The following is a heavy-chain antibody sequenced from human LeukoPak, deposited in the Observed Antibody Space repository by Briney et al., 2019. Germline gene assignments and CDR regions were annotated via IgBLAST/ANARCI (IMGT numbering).Heavy chain of an antibody. Sequence: PGGSLRLSCAASGFTFDDYGMSWVRQAPGKGLEWASGINWNGGSTGYADSVKGRFTISRDNAKNSLYLQTNSLRAEDTALYYCARAPAYSGSYYYVYWGQGTLVTVSS. V-gene: IGHV3-20*04. D-gene: IGHD1-26*01. CDR1: GFTFDDYG. CDR2: INWNGGST. J-gene: IGHJ4*02. CDR3: ARAPAYSGSYYYVY.